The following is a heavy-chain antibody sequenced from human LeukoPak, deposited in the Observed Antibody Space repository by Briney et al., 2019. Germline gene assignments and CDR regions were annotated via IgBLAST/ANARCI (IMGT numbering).Heavy chain of an antibody. D-gene: IGHD6-13*01. Sequence: SETLSLTCTVSGGSISSSSYYWGWIRQPPGKGLEWIGSIYYSGSTYYNPSLKSRVTISVDTSKNQFSLKLSSVTAADTAVYYCARHFSSIAAAGTGYFDYWGQGTLVTVSS. CDR1: GGSISSSSYY. CDR2: IYYSGST. V-gene: IGHV4-39*01. J-gene: IGHJ4*02. CDR3: ARHFSSIAAAGTGYFDY.